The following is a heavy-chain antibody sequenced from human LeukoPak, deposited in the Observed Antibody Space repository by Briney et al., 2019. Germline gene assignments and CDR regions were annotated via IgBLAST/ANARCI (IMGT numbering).Heavy chain of an antibody. CDR1: GFTFTNYA. J-gene: IGHJ4*02. CDR2: DSTDGYTT. CDR3: AKDATRYWDFDY. V-gene: IGHV3-23*01. D-gene: IGHD2-8*02. Sequence: GGSLRLSCAASGFTFTNYAMSWVRQAPGKGLEWLSADSTDGYTTYYADSVKGRFTISRDNSKNTVYLQMNSLRVEDTAVYYCAKDATRYWDFDYWGQGTLVIVSS.